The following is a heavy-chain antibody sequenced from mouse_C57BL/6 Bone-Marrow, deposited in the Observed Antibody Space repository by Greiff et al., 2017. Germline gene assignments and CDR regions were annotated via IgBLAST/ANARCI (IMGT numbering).Heavy chain of an antibody. CDR1: GYTFTDYY. Sequence: EVQLQQSGPELVKPGASVKISCKASGYTFTDYYMNWVKQSHGKSLEWIGDINPNNGGTSYNQKLKGKATSTVDKSSSTAYMELRSLTSEDSAVYYCARFRIYYYGSDAMDYWGQGTSVTVSS. J-gene: IGHJ4*01. CDR2: INPNNGGT. V-gene: IGHV1-26*01. D-gene: IGHD1-1*01. CDR3: ARFRIYYYGSDAMDY.